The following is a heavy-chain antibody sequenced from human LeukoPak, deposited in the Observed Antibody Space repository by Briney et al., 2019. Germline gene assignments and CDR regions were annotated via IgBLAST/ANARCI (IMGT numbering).Heavy chain of an antibody. CDR1: GGSFSGYY. V-gene: IGHV4-34*01. J-gene: IGHJ4*02. D-gene: IGHD5/OR15-5a*01. Sequence: SETLSLTCAVYGGSFSGYYWSWIRQPPGKGLEWIGEINHSGSTNYNPSLKSRVTISVDTSKNRFSLRLSSVTAADTALYFCARRAGLHSLDYWDQGTLVTVSS. CDR3: ARRAGLHSLDY. CDR2: INHSGST.